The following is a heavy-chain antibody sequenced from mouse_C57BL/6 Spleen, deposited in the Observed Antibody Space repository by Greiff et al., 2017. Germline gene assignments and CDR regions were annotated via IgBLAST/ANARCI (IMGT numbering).Heavy chain of an antibody. CDR2: ISGGGGNT. D-gene: IGHD2-3*01. J-gene: IGHJ2*01. Sequence: EVKLVDSGGGLVKPGGSLKLSCAASGFTFSSYTMSWVRQTPEKRLEWVATISGGGGNTYYPDSVKGRFTISRDNAKNTLYLQMSSRRSEDTALYYCARDDGYYDYWGQGTTLTFSS. CDR3: ARDDGYYDY. CDR1: GFTFSSYT. V-gene: IGHV5-9*01.